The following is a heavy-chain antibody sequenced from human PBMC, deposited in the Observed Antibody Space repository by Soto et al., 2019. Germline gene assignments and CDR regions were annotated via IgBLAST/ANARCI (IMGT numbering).Heavy chain of an antibody. J-gene: IGHJ4*02. D-gene: IGHD6-19*01. CDR3: ARSSVAGTWGYYFDY. Sequence: GGSLRLSCAASGFTFSSYGMHWVRQAPGKGLEWVAVIWYDGSNKYYADSVKGRFTISRDNSKNTLYLQMDSLRADDTALYYCARSSVAGTWGYYFDYWGQGALVTVSS. CDR2: IWYDGSNK. V-gene: IGHV3-33*01. CDR1: GFTFSSYG.